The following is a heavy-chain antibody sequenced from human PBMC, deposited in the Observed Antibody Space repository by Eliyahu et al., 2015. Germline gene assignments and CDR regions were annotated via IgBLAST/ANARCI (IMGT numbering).Heavy chain of an antibody. J-gene: IGHJ4*02. CDR1: GGSFSGYY. CDR3: AHEGGSNY. Sequence: QVQLQQWGAGLLKPSETLSLTCAVXGGSFSGYYWSWIRQPPGKGLEWIGEINHSGSTNYNPSLKSRVTISVDTSKNQFSLKLSSVTAADTAVYYCAHEGGSNYWGQGTLVTVSS. CDR2: INHSGST. V-gene: IGHV4-34*01. D-gene: IGHD3-10*01.